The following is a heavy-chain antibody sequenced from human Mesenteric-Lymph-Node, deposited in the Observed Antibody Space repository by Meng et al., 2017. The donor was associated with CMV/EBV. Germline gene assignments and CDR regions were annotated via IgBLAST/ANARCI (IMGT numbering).Heavy chain of an antibody. CDR2: ISYDGLNK. J-gene: IGHJ6*02. Sequence: FTFGAYAMHWVRQAPGEGLEWVAFISYDGLNKNCTDSVKGRFTISRDNSKNTLYLQMNSLRDEDTAVYYCARGGVMTLYYYYGMDVWGQGTMVTVSS. V-gene: IGHV3-30*04. D-gene: IGHD3-16*01. CDR3: ARGGVMTLYYYYGMDV. CDR1: FTFGAYA.